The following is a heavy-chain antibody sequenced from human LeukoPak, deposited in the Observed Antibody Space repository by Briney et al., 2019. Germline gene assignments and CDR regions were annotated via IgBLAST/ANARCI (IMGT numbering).Heavy chain of an antibody. D-gene: IGHD6-19*01. Sequence: GGSLRLSCAASGFTFDDFAMHWVRQAPGKGLEWVSGISWNSGNIGYADSVKGRFTISRDNAKNSLYLQMNSLRAEDTAFYYCAKDKDGYASGWYGDWGQGTLVTDSS. V-gene: IGHV3-9*01. CDR3: AKDKDGYASGWYGD. J-gene: IGHJ1*01. CDR2: ISWNSGNI. CDR1: GFTFDDFA.